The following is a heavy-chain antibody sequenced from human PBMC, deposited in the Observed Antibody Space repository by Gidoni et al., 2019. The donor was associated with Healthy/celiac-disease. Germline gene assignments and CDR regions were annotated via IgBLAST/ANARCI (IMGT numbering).Heavy chain of an antibody. J-gene: IGHJ4*02. Sequence: EVQLVESGGGSVQPGGSLKPSCAASGFPFSGSVMHWVRQASGKGLEWVGRIRSKANIYATAYAASVKGMFTISRDDSKNTAYLQMHSLKAEYTAVYYCTSREYWGQGTLVTVSS. CDR1: GFPFSGSV. CDR2: IRSKANIYAT. CDR3: TSREY. V-gene: IGHV3-73*01. D-gene: IGHD1-26*01.